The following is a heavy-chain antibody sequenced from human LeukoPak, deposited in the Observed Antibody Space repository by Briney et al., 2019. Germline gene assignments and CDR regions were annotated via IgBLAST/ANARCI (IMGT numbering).Heavy chain of an antibody. J-gene: IGHJ4*02. CDR3: ARIQWGIWTAYFDC. D-gene: IGHD2-21*02. V-gene: IGHV3-7*01. CDR1: GFTFSSYW. Sequence: GGSLRLSCAASGFTFSSYWMSWVRQALGKGLEWGAHIKLDGSEKYYVDSVKGRFTISRDNAKNSLYLQMSSLRAEDTAVYYCARIQWGIWTAYFDCWGQGTLVTASS. CDR2: IKLDGSEK.